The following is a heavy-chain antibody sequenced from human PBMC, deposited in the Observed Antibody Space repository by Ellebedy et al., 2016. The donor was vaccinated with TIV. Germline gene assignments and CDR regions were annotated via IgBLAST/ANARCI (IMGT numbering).Heavy chain of an antibody. Sequence: SETLSLTXTVSGGSISSRSYNWGWIRQPPGKGLEWFGNIYYGGNTYYNPSLKSRVTISVATSRNQFSLKLSAVTAADTDVYYCARAEGIAVAGAGWGQGTLVTVSS. CDR3: ARAEGIAVAGAG. CDR2: IYYGGNT. CDR1: GGSISSRSYN. V-gene: IGHV4-39*07. J-gene: IGHJ4*02. D-gene: IGHD6-19*01.